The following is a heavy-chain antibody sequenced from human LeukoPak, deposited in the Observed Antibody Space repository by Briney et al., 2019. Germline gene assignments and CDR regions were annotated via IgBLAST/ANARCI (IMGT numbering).Heavy chain of an antibody. J-gene: IGHJ4*02. D-gene: IGHD3-9*01. CDR3: AKTDVDYDILTVSYFDY. V-gene: IGHV3-23*01. CDR1: GFTFSSYA. Sequence: GGSLRLSCAASGFTFSSYAMSWVRQAPGKGLEWVSAISSSGGSTYYADSVKGRFTISRDNSKNTLYLQMNSLRAEDTAVYYCAKTDVDYDILTVSYFDYWGQGTLVTGSS. CDR2: ISSSGGST.